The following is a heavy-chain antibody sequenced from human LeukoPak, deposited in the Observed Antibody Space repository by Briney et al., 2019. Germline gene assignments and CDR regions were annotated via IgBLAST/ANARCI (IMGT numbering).Heavy chain of an antibody. CDR2: ISSSGSTI. D-gene: IGHD2-2*01. J-gene: IGHJ4*02. Sequence: GGSLRLSCAASGFMFNSYEMNWVRQAPGKGLEWVSNISSSGSTILYADSVKGRFTISRDNAKNSLYLQMNSLRAEDTAVYYCASLHDIVVIPDATIDYWGQGTLVTVSS. CDR3: ASLHDIVVIPDATIDY. V-gene: IGHV3-48*03. CDR1: GFMFNSYE.